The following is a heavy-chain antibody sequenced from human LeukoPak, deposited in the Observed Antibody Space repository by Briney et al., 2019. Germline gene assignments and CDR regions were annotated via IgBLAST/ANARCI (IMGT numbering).Heavy chain of an antibody. V-gene: IGHV1-69*05. D-gene: IGHD6-6*01. CDR2: IIPIFGTA. J-gene: IGHJ4*02. CDR1: GGTFSSYA. Sequence: SVKVSCKASGGTFSSYAISWVRQAPGQGLEWMGGIIPIFGTANYAQKIQGRVTITTDESTTTAYMELSSLRSEDTAVDYCARGSAARRLAAFDYWGQGTLVTVSS. CDR3: ARGSAARRLAAFDY.